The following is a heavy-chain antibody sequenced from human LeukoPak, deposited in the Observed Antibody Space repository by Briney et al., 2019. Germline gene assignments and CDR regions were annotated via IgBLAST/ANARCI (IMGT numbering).Heavy chain of an antibody. CDR3: AREIAARAPMNDY. CDR1: GGSISSGSYY. CDR2: IYTSGST. J-gene: IGHJ4*02. Sequence: SQTLSLTCTVSGGSISSGSYYWRWIRQPAGTGLEWIGRIYTSGSTNYNPSLKSRVTISVDTSKNQFSLKLSSVTAADTAVYYCAREIAARAPMNDYWGQGTLVTVSS. V-gene: IGHV4-61*02. D-gene: IGHD6-6*01.